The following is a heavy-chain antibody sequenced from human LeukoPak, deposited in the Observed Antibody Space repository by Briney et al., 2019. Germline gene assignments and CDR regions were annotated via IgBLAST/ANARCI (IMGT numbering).Heavy chain of an antibody. J-gene: IGHJ5*02. CDR3: ARGQYDFWSGYDVNWFDP. CDR2: IYPSGST. V-gene: IGHV4-61*02. CDR1: GGSIRAGLIY. Sequence: SETLSLTCSVSGGSIRAGLIYWNWIRQPAGKGLEWIGRIYPSGSTNYNPSLKSRVTISVDTSKNHFSLQLSSVTAADTALYYCARGQYDFWSGYDVNWFDPWGQGTLVTVSS. D-gene: IGHD3-3*01.